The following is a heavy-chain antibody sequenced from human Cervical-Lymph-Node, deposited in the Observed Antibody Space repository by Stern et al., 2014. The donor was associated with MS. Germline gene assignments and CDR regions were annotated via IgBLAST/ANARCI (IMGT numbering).Heavy chain of an antibody. J-gene: IGHJ6*02. CDR3: ATSAGELTPEAV. V-gene: IGHV1-69*01. CDR2: IIPMFGTA. CDR1: GGTFSSYA. D-gene: IGHD1-26*01. Sequence: VQLVESGAEVKKPGSSVRVSCKASGGTFSSYAISWVRQAPGQGLEWMGGIIPMFGTANFAKMVQGRVTVNSEASTSTAYMEVSSLISEDTAVYYCATSAGELTPEAVWGQGTTVTVFS.